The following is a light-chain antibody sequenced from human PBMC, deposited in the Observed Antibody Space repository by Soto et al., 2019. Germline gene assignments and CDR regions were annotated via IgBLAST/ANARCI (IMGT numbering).Light chain of an antibody. V-gene: IGKV3-20*01. CDR3: QQYGRSPT. CDR1: QSVSSNY. CDR2: GAS. J-gene: IGKJ3*01. Sequence: EIVLTQSPGTLSLSPGERATLSCRASQSVSSNYLAWYQQKPGQAPRLLIYGASSRATGIPDRFSGSGSGTDFTLTISRLEPEDFAVYYCQQYGRSPTFGPGTKVDIK.